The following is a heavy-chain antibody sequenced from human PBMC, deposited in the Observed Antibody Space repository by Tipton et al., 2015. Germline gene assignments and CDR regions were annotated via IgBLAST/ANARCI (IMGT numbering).Heavy chain of an antibody. CDR1: GGSVSSGSYY. CDR3: ARDLEPGMDV. D-gene: IGHD1-14*01. Sequence: TLSLTCTVSGGSVSSGSYYWSWIRQPPGKGLEWIGYISFSDTTHYNPSLKSRITISLNTSKNQFSLKMSSVTAADTAVYFCARDLEPGMDVWGHGTT. CDR2: ISFSDTT. V-gene: IGHV4-61*01. J-gene: IGHJ6*02.